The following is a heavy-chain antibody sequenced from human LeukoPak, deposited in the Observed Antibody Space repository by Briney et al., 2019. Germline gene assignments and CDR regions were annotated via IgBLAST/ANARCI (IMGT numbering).Heavy chain of an antibody. CDR1: GFTFSSYW. CDR2: INSDGSST. Sequence: GGSLRLSCAASGFTFSSYWMHWVRQAPGKGLVWVSRINSDGSSTSYADSVKGRFTISRDNAKNTLYLQMNSLRAEDTAVYYCAIGDYVWGSYRPFDYWGQGTLVTVPS. V-gene: IGHV3-74*01. J-gene: IGHJ4*02. D-gene: IGHD3-16*02. CDR3: AIGDYVWGSYRPFDY.